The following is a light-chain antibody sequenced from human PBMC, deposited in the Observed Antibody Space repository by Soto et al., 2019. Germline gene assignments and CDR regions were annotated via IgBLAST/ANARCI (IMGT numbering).Light chain of an antibody. Sequence: IRMTQSPSTQSASVGGRVTITCRASQSIGNWLAWYQQKPVRAPKFLIYEASSLESGVPSRFSGSGSGTDFTLTISGLQPDDFATYYCQQYKSYPLTFGQGTKVDIK. J-gene: IGKJ1*01. V-gene: IGKV1-5*03. CDR1: QSIGNW. CDR2: EAS. CDR3: QQYKSYPLT.